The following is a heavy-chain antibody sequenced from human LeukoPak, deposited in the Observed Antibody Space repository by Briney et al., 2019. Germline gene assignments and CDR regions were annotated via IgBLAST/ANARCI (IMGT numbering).Heavy chain of an antibody. CDR1: GGSISSDSYY. J-gene: IGHJ4*02. Sequence: SETLSLTCTVSGGSISSDSYYWAWIRQPPGKGLEWIASIYYSGSTYYNPSLKSRVTISVDTSKKQFSLKLSSVTAADTAVYYCVTYYFDSSGPKKNYWGQGTLVTVSS. D-gene: IGHD3-22*01. V-gene: IGHV4-39*07. CDR3: VTYYFDSSGPKKNY. CDR2: IYYSGST.